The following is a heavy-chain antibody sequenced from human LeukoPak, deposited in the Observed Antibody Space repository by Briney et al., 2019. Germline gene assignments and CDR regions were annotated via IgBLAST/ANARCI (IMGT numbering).Heavy chain of an antibody. J-gene: IGHJ4*02. CDR2: IIPIFGTA. CDR1: RGTFSSYA. D-gene: IGHD2-8*01. V-gene: IGHV1-69*05. Sequence: GASVKVSCKASRGTFSSYAISWVRQAPGQGLEWMGRIIPIFGTANYAQKFQGRVTITTDESTSTAYMELSSLRSEDTAVYYCARHLRPYEYYFDYWGQGTLVTVSS. CDR3: ARHLRPYEYYFDY.